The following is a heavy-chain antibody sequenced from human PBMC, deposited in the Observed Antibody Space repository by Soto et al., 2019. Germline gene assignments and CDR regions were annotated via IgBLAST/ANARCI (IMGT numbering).Heavy chain of an antibody. J-gene: IGHJ4*02. V-gene: IGHV4-59*01. Sequence: PSETLSLTCTVSGGSISSYYWSWIRQPPGKGLEWIGYIYYSGSTNYNPSLKSRVTISVDTSKNQFSLKLSSVTAADTAVYYCARGIDCSGGSCYLEYHYWGQGTLVTVSS. CDR2: IYYSGST. CDR3: ARGIDCSGGSCYLEYHY. CDR1: GGSISSYY. D-gene: IGHD2-15*01.